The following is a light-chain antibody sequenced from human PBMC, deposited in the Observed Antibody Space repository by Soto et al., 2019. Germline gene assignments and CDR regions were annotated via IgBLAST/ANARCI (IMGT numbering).Light chain of an antibody. CDR2: GAS. CDR3: QQYSNWPRT. J-gene: IGKJ1*01. V-gene: IGKV3-15*01. CDR1: QSVSTN. Sequence: EIVVTQSPATLSVSPGERATLSCTASQSVSTNLAWYQQKPGRAPRLLVYGASTRSTGIPARFSGSGSGTEFTLTICSLQSEAFAVYHCQQYSNWPRTFGQGTKVEVK.